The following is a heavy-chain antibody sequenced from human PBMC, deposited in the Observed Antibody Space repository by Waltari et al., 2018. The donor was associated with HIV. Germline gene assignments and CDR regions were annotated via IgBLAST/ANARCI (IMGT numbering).Heavy chain of an antibody. V-gene: IGHV3-48*01. CDR1: GFTFRSYS. CDR3: ARDYCSSTSCTVDY. Sequence: EVQLVESGGGWVQPGGSLRLSCVASGFTFRSYSMNWVRPAPGKGLEWVSYISSSSSSKYYADSVKGRFTISRDSAKNSLYLQMSSLRTEDTAVYYCARDYCSSTSCTVDYWGQGALVTVSS. CDR2: ISSSSSSK. D-gene: IGHD2-2*01. J-gene: IGHJ4*02.